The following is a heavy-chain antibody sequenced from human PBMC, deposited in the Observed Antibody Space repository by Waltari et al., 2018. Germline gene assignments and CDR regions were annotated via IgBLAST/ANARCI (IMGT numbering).Heavy chain of an antibody. CDR3: ARDGGEDELAVGMDV. CDR2: NFSGGSK. CDR1: GFTVRSNY. V-gene: IGHV3-53*01. J-gene: IGHJ6*01. D-gene: IGHD6-6*01. Sequence: EVQLVESGGGLIQPGGSLRLSCAASGFTVRSNYMRWVRQAPGKGVEWVSVNFSGGSKYYPDSVKGRFTISRDNSKNTLYLQMNSLRAEDTAGYYCARDGGEDELAVGMDVWGQGTTVTVSS.